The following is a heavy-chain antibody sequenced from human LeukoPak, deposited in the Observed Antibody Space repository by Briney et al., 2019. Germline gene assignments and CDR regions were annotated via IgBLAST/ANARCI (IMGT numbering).Heavy chain of an antibody. Sequence: PGGSLRLSCAASGFTFSSFAMSWVRQAPGKGPEWVSTISGSGGTTYYADSVKGRFTISRDNSKNTLYLQMNSLRAEDTAVYYCAKDRNYDCTVDAFDIWGQGTMVTVSS. CDR1: GFTFSSFA. J-gene: IGHJ3*02. CDR2: ISGSGGTT. CDR3: AKDRNYDCTVDAFDI. V-gene: IGHV3-23*01. D-gene: IGHD3-3*01.